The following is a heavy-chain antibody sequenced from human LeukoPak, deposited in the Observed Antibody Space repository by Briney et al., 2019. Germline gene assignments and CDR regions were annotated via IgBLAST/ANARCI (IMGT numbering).Heavy chain of an antibody. D-gene: IGHD3-10*01. V-gene: IGHV4-59*01. CDR3: AGGWFGELLGGY. J-gene: IGHJ4*02. CDR2: IYYSGST. Sequence: SETLSLTCTVSGGSISSYYWSWIRQPPGKGLEWIGYIYYSGSTNYNPSLKSRVTISVDTSKNQFSLKLSSVTAADTAVYYCAGGWFGELLGGYWGQGTLATVSS. CDR1: GGSISSYY.